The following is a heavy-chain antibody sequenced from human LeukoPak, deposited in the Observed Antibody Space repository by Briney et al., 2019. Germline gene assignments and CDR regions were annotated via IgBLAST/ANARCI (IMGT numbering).Heavy chain of an antibody. CDR2: IRSKAYGGTT. CDR1: GFTFGDYA. Sequence: GSLRLSCTASGFTFGDYAMSWVRQAPGKGLEWVGFIRSKAYGGTTEYAASVKGRFTISRDDSKSIAYLQMNSLKTEDTAVYYCTREKRGSGNNFDYWGQGTLVTVSS. V-gene: IGHV3-49*04. CDR3: TREKRGSGNNFDY. J-gene: IGHJ4*02. D-gene: IGHD3-10*01.